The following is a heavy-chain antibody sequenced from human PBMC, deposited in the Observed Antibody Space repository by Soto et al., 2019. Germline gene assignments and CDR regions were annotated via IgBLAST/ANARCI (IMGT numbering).Heavy chain of an antibody. CDR3: AVGIAAAGTMRYGMDV. CDR2: IFYNGRT. J-gene: IGHJ6*02. CDR1: GGSVSSPNYF. V-gene: IGHV4-39*01. D-gene: IGHD6-13*01. Sequence: SETLSLTCSVSGGSVSSPNYFWVWVRRAPGKGPEWIGNIFYNGRTDYNPSLQSRVTISVDTSKNQFSLKLSSVTAADTAVYYCAVGIAAAGTMRYGMDVWGQGTTVTVSS.